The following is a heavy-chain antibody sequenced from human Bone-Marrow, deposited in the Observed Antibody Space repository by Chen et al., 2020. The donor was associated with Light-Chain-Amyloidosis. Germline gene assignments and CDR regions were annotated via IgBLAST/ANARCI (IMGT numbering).Heavy chain of an antibody. J-gene: IGHJ5*02. D-gene: IGHD5-18*01. CDR3: AKRTSMVYVDWFDP. CDR1: GYTFTNYF. CDR2: INPVLGTT. V-gene: IGHV1-69*10. Sequence: QSGAEVRKPGASVKVSCKASGYTFTNYFIHWVREAPGQGLEWVGGINPVLGTTNYAQRFQGRVTITADKSTNTIYMVLSSLRSEDTAIYYCAKRTSMVYVDWFDPWGQGTLVTVSS.